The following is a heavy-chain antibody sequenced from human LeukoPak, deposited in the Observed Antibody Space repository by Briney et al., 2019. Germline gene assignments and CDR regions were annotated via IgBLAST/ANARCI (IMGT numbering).Heavy chain of an antibody. CDR3: ARSVRYGSGSYYNY. D-gene: IGHD3-10*01. CDR2: MNPNSGNT. V-gene: IGHV1-8*01. Sequence: GASVKVSCKASGYTFTSYDINLVRQATGQGLEWMGWMNPNSGNTGYPQKFQGRVTMTRNTSISTAYMELSSLRSEDTAVYYCARSVRYGSGSYYNYWGQGTLVTVSS. J-gene: IGHJ4*02. CDR1: GYTFTSYD.